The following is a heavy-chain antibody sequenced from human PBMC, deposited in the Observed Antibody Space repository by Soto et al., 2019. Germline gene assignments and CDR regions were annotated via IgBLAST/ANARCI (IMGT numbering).Heavy chain of an antibody. CDR1: GFTFSNAW. V-gene: IGHV3-15*01. Sequence: GGSLRLSCAASGFTFSNAWMSWVRQAPGKGLEWVGRIKSKTDGGTTDYAAPVKGRFTISRDDSKNTLYLQMNSLKTEDTAVYHCTTKDVYAMHYYGMDVWGQGTTVTVSS. CDR2: IKSKTDGGTT. D-gene: IGHD2-8*01. J-gene: IGHJ6*02. CDR3: TTKDVYAMHYYGMDV.